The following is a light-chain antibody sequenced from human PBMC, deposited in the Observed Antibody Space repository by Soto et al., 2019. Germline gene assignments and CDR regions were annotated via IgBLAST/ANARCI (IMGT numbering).Light chain of an antibody. Sequence: DIQMPQSPSSLSASVGDSVTITCRASQSISSYLNWYQQKPGKAPKLLIYAASSLQSGVPSRFSGSGSGTDFTLTISSLQPEDFATYYCQQSYSTPRTVGQGTKVDIK. CDR2: AAS. CDR1: QSISSY. V-gene: IGKV1-39*01. J-gene: IGKJ1*01. CDR3: QQSYSTPRT.